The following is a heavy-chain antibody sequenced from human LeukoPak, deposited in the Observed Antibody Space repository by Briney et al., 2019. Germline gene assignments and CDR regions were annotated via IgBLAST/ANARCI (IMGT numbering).Heavy chain of an antibody. CDR1: GYSISSGYY. J-gene: IGHJ4*02. V-gene: IGHV4-61*01. Sequence: KSSETLSLTCTVSGYSISSGYYWGWIRQPPGKGLEWIGYIYYSGSTNYNPSLKSRVTISVDTSKNQFSLKLSSVTAADTAVYYCARDRGAWLQLGYFDYWGQGTLVTVSS. CDR3: ARDRGAWLQLGYFDY. CDR2: IYYSGST. D-gene: IGHD5-24*01.